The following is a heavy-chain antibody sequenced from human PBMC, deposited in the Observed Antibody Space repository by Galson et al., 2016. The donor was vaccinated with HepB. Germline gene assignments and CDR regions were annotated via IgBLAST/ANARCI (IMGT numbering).Heavy chain of an antibody. CDR3: ARDGRAWVGLDV. D-gene: IGHD3/OR15-3a*01. Sequence: ETLSLTCTVSGESLSGYFWSWIRQPPGKGLEWIGEVNHRGTTNYDPSLESRVTISADTSKTHFSLRRTSLTVADTAIYYCARDGRAWVGLDVWGQGTTVTVSS. CDR2: VNHRGTT. J-gene: IGHJ6*02. V-gene: IGHV4-34*01. CDR1: GESLSGYF.